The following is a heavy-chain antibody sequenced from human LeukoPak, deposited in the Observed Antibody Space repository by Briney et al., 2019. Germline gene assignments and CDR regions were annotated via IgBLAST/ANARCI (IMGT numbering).Heavy chain of an antibody. CDR1: GGSISSGSW. CDR2: IHHSGST. Sequence: SETLSLTCAVSGGSISSGSWWGWIRQPPGKGLEWIGEIHHSGSTNYNPSPKSRVTLSVDKSKNQLSLRLTSVTAADTAVYYCAKGGDYRFYLWGQGTLGTGSS. CDR3: AKGGDYRFYL. D-gene: IGHD4-17*01. V-gene: IGHV4-4*02. J-gene: IGHJ4*03.